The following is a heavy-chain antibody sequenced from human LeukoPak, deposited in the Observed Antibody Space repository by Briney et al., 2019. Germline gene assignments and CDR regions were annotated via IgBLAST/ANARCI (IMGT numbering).Heavy chain of an antibody. CDR3: ARRYCSSTSCNYYYMDV. CDR1: GSTFTSYG. D-gene: IGHD2-2*01. V-gene: IGHV1-18*01. CDR2: ISAYNGNT. J-gene: IGHJ6*03. Sequence: GASVKVSCKASGSTFTSYGISWVRQAPGQGLEWMGWISAYNGNTNYAQKLQGRVTMTTDTSTSTAYMELRSLRSDDTAVYYCARRYCSSTSCNYYYMDVWGKGTTVTVSS.